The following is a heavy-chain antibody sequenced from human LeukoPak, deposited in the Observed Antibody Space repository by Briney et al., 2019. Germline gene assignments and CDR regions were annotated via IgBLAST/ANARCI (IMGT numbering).Heavy chain of an antibody. Sequence: SETLSLTCAVYGGSFSGYYWSWIRQPPGKGLEWIGEINHSGSTNYNPPLKSRVTISVDTSKNQFSLKLSSVTAADTAVYYCARALDDYGDSYYFDYWGQGTLVTVSS. CDR1: GGSFSGYY. D-gene: IGHD4-17*01. CDR2: INHSGST. J-gene: IGHJ4*02. V-gene: IGHV4-34*01. CDR3: ARALDDYGDSYYFDY.